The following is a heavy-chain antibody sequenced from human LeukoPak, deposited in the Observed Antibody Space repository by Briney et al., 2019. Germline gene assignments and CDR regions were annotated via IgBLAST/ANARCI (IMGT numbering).Heavy chain of an antibody. CDR2: MNPNSGNT. D-gene: IGHD3-22*01. V-gene: IGHV1-8*03. CDR1: GYTFTSCD. CDR3: ARGPHSSGYYYYAFDI. Sequence: GASVKVSCKASGYTFTSCDINWVRQATGQGLEWMGWMNPNSGNTGYAQKFQGRVTITRNTSISTAYMELSSLRSEDTAVYYCARGPHSSGYYYYAFDIWGQGTMVTVSS. J-gene: IGHJ3*02.